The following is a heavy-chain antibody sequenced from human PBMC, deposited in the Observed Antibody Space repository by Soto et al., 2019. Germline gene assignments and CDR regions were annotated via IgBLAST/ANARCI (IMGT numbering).Heavy chain of an antibody. CDR1: GFRFRDYW. CDR3: AAYCYTMTCTHFHGYS. V-gene: IGHV3-7*03. CDR2: IKQDESDK. D-gene: IGHD3-16*02. J-gene: IGHJ5*02. Sequence: PGGSLRLSCAVSGFRFRDYWMSWVRQAPGKGLEWVANIKQDESDKYYVDSVKGRFTISRDNAKNALYLQMNSPRVEDTAVYYCAAYCYTMTCTHFHGYSWGQGTQVTVSS.